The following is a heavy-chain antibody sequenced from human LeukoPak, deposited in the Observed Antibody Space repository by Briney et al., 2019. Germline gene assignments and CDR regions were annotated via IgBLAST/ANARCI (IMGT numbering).Heavy chain of an antibody. D-gene: IGHD5-18*01. Sequence: PGESLKISCKGSRYSFTSYWIGWVRQMPGKGLDWMGIIYPGDSETRYSPSFQGQVTISADKSISTAYLQWSSLKASDTAMYYCARHLTRDTAMANYYYYGMDVWGQGTTVTVSS. V-gene: IGHV5-51*01. J-gene: IGHJ6*02. CDR1: RYSFTSYW. CDR2: IYPGDSET. CDR3: ARHLTRDTAMANYYYYGMDV.